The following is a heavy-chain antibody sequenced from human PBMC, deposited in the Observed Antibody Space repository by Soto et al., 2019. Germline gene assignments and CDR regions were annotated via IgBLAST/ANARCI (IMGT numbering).Heavy chain of an antibody. Sequence: PSQTLSLTCAISGDSVSGNSAAWNWIRQSPSRGLEWLGRTYYRSRWYNDYAVSVKSRITVTPDTSKNQFSLHLNSVTPEDTAVYYCATEFPYYVSSDSYPDYWGQGALVTVSS. CDR3: ATEFPYYVSSDSYPDY. D-gene: IGHD3-16*01. CDR2: TYYRSRWYN. V-gene: IGHV6-1*01. CDR1: GDSVSGNSAA. J-gene: IGHJ4*02.